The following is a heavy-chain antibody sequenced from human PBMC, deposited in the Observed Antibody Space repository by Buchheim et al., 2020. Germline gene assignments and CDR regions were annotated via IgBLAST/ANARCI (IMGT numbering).Heavy chain of an antibody. CDR2: ISGSGAHT. V-gene: IGHV3-23*01. CDR3: AKGSAYGGREGYFDY. CDR1: GFTFSNYA. J-gene: IGHJ4*02. Sequence: EVQLLESGGGLVQPGGSLRLSCAASGFTFSNYAMRWVRQAPGKGLEWVSAISGSGAHTYYADSVKGRFSISRDNFNNTLHLQLHSLRVEDTAVYYCAKGSAYGGREGYFDYWGQGTL. D-gene: IGHD4-23*01.